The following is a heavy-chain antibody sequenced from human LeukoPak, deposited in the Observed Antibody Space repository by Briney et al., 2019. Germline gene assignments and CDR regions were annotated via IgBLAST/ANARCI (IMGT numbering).Heavy chain of an antibody. CDR2: INSDGSST. D-gene: IGHD4-23*01. V-gene: IGHV3-74*01. J-gene: IGHJ4*02. Sequence: GGSLRLSCAASGFTFSSYWMHWVRQAPGKGLVWVSRINSDGSSTSYADSVKGRFTISRDNAKNTLYQQMNSLRAEDTAVYYCARDYGGSSPFDYWGQGTLVTVSS. CDR1: GFTFSSYW. CDR3: ARDYGGSSPFDY.